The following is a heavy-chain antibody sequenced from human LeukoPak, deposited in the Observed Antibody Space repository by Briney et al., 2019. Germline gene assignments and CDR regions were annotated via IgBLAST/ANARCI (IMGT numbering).Heavy chain of an antibody. Sequence: GASVKVSCKASGYTFTNSYIHWVRQAPGQGLEWMGLINPSGGRTNYAQKFQGRVTMTRDMSTSTVYMELSSLRSEDTAMYYCTRALPHRRLMDTTMEQHWFDPWGQGTLVTVSS. CDR2: INPSGGRT. J-gene: IGHJ5*02. V-gene: IGHV1-46*01. CDR3: TRALPHRRLMDTTMEQHWFDP. CDR1: GYTFTNSY. D-gene: IGHD5-18*01.